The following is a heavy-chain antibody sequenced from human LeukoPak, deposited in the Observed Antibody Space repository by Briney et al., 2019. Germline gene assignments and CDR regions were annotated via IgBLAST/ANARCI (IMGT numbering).Heavy chain of an antibody. J-gene: IGHJ6*03. CDR1: GFTFSTYA. Sequence: GGSLRLSCAASGFTFSTYAMIWVRQAPGMGLEWVSTISGSGDSPYYADSVKGRFTISRDNSKNTLYLQMSNLGAEDTAVYYCAKDGYCISTACSHYYYYMDVWGKGTTVTVSS. CDR3: AKDGYCISTACSHYYYYMDV. CDR2: ISGSGDSP. D-gene: IGHD2-2*01. V-gene: IGHV3-23*01.